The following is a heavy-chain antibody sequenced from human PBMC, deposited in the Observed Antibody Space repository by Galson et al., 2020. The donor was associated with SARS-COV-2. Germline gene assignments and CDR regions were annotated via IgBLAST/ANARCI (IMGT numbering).Heavy chain of an antibody. J-gene: IGHJ4*02. V-gene: IGHV4-39*07. CDR3: ARTALAYCGGDCQEYFDY. CDR1: GGSISSSSYY. D-gene: IGHD2-21*02. CDR2: IYYSGST. Sequence: SETLSLTCTVSGGSISSSSYYWGWIRPPPGRGLEWIGSIYYSGSTYYNPSLKSRVTISVDTSKNQFSLKLSSVTAADTAVYYCARTALAYCGGDCQEYFDYWGQGTLVTVSS.